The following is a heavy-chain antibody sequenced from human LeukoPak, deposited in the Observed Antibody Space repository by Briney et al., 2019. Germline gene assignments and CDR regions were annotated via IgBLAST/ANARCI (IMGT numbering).Heavy chain of an antibody. V-gene: IGHV1-8*01. Sequence: ASVKVSCKASGYTFTSYDINWVRQATGQGPEWMGWMNPNSGNTGYAQKFQGRVTMTRNTSISTAYMEVSSLRSVDTAVYYCARARAFYGDYPYYFDYWGQGTLVTVSS. J-gene: IGHJ4*02. D-gene: IGHD4-17*01. CDR1: GYTFTSYD. CDR2: MNPNSGNT. CDR3: ARARAFYGDYPYYFDY.